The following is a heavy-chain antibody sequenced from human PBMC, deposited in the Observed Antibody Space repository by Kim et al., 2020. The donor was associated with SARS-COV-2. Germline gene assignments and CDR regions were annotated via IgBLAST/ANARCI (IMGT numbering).Heavy chain of an antibody. D-gene: IGHD6-6*01. V-gene: IGHV1-2*06. CDR3: AGGSRIAAGPAWRAGY. J-gene: IGHJ4*01. Sequence: ASVKVSCKASGYTFTGYYMHWVRQAPGQGLEWMGRINPNSGGTNSAQKFQGRATMTRDTSISTAFMELSRPRSDDTAEYYCAGGSRIAAGPAWRAGYWG. CDR2: INPNSGGT. CDR1: GYTFTGYY.